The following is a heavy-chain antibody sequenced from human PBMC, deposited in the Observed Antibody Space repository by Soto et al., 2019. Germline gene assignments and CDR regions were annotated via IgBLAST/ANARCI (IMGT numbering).Heavy chain of an antibody. J-gene: IGHJ6*02. V-gene: IGHV3-53*01. CDR1: GLTVSSNY. D-gene: IGHD3-10*01. CDR3: ARDRIHYGSGNYYYYGMDV. CDR2: IYSGGST. Sequence: GGSLRLSCAASGLTVSSNYMIWVRQAPGKGLEWVSVIYSGGSTYYADSVKGRFTISRDNSKNTLYLQMNSLRAEDTAVYYCARDRIHYGSGNYYYYGMDVWGQGTTVTVSS.